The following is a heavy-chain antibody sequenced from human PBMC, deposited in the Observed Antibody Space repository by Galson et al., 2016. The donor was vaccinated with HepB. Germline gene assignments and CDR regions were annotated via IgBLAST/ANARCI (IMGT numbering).Heavy chain of an antibody. Sequence: SLRLSCAASGFTFRRFWMTWVRQAPGKGLEWVAVISYDASKKHYADSVRGRFTISRDKSKNTLYLQMNSLRAEDTAVYYCAKSPLMFFGELLGYFQHWGQGTLVTVSS. V-gene: IGHV3-30*18. J-gene: IGHJ1*01. CDR3: AKSPLMFFGELLGYFQH. CDR1: GFTFRRFW. CDR2: ISYDASKK. D-gene: IGHD3-10*01.